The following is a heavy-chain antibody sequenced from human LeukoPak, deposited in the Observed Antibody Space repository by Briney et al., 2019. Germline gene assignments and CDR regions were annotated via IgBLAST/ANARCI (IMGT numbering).Heavy chain of an antibody. CDR1: GGSISSSSHY. CDR2: IYYSGHT. J-gene: IGHJ4*02. Sequence: SETLSLTCAVSGGSISSSSHYWGWIRQPPGKRLEWIGSIYYSGHTYYNPSLKSRVTISVDTSKNQFSLRLSSVTAADMAVDFCARLGYSVSWTDCWGQGTLITVSS. V-gene: IGHV4-39*01. D-gene: IGHD6-13*01. CDR3: ARLGYSVSWTDC.